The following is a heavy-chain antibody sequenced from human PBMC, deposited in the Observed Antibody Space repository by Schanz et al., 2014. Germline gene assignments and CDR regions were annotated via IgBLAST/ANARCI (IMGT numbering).Heavy chain of an antibody. CDR3: AKDLPAVAVAPLMTGLYDS. J-gene: IGHJ4*02. Sequence: QVQLVESGGGVVQPGRSLRLSCAASGFTFSNSPLHWVRQAPGKGLDWVAVISYDGSHKDYADSVKGRFTISRDNSKNTLYLQMSSLRAEDTAVYHCAKDLPAVAVAPLMTGLYDSWGQGTLVTVSS. CDR2: ISYDGSHK. CDR1: GFTFSNSP. D-gene: IGHD6-19*01. V-gene: IGHV3-30*04.